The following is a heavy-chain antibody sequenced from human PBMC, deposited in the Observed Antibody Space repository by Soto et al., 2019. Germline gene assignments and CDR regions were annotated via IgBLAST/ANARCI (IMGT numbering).Heavy chain of an antibody. J-gene: IGHJ3*02. D-gene: IGHD3-10*01. CDR3: AKGHKPYGSGSLIDAFDI. CDR2: ISYDGSNK. Sequence: GGSLRLSCAASGFTFSSYGMHWVRQAPGKGLEWVAVISYDGSNKYYADSVKGRFTISRDNSKNTLYLQMNSLRAEDTAVYYCAKGHKPYGSGSLIDAFDIWGQGTMVTVSS. V-gene: IGHV3-30*18. CDR1: GFTFSSYG.